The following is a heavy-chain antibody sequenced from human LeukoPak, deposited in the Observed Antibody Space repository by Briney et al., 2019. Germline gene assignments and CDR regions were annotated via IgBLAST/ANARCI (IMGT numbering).Heavy chain of an antibody. CDR1: GGSISSSSYY. D-gene: IGHD3-22*01. Sequence: TSETLSLTCTVSGGSISSSSYYWSWIRQPPGKGLEWIGHIYYSGSTNYNPSLKSRVTISVDTSKNQFSLKLSSVTAADTAVYYCARVEVEYYDSRGYYQDYYYYYMDVWGKGTTVSVSS. V-gene: IGHV4-61*01. J-gene: IGHJ6*03. CDR2: IYYSGST. CDR3: ARVEVEYYDSRGYYQDYYYYYMDV.